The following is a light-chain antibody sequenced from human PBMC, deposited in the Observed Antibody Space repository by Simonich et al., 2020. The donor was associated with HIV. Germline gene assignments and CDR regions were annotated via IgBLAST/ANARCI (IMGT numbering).Light chain of an antibody. Sequence: DIQLTQSPSSVSASVGDKVTVTFRASQGISSWLAWYQQKPGKAPNLLIYAAYSLQSGVPSRFSGSGSGTNFTLTISSLQPEDFATYYCQQANSFPRTFGQGTKVEIK. J-gene: IGKJ1*01. CDR2: AAY. V-gene: IGKV1-12*01. CDR3: QQANSFPRT. CDR1: QGISSW.